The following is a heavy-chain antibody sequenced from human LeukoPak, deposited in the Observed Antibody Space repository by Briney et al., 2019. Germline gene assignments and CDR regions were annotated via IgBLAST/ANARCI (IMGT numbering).Heavy chain of an antibody. D-gene: IGHD3-22*01. CDR2: ISGSGGST. CDR1: GFTFSSYA. V-gene: IGHV3-23*01. J-gene: IGHJ6*02. CDR3: AKLQSYYYDSSGYYRPGMDV. Sequence: GGSLRLSCAASGFTFSSYAMSWVRQAPGKGLEWVSAISGSGGSTYYADSVKGRFTISRDNSKNTLYLQMNGLRAEDTAVYYCAKLQSYYYDSSGYYRPGMDVWGQGTTVTVSS.